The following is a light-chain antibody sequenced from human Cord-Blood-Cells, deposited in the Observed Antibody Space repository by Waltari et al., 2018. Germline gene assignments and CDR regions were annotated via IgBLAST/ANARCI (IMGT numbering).Light chain of an antibody. CDR1: SSDVGGANY. CDR2: DVS. Sequence: QSALTQPRSVSGSPGQAVTISCTRTSSDVGGANYVSWYQQHPGKAPKLMIYDVSKRPSGVPDRFSGSKSGNTASLTISGLQAEDEADYYCCSYAGSYTYVFGTGTKVTVL. V-gene: IGLV2-11*01. J-gene: IGLJ1*01. CDR3: CSYAGSYTYV.